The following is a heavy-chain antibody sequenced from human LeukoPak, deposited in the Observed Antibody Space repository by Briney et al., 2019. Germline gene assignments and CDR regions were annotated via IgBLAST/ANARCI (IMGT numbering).Heavy chain of an antibody. D-gene: IGHD3-22*01. CDR3: ARGRGYYYDSSGYYYSAFDI. J-gene: IGHJ3*02. CDR1: GYTFTGYY. V-gene: IGHV1-2*02. CDR2: INPSSGGT. Sequence: ASVKVSCKASGYTFTGYYMHWVRQAPGQGLEWMGWINPSSGGTNYAQKFQGRVTMTRDTSISTAYMELSRLRSDDTAVYYCARGRGYYYDSSGYYYSAFDIWGQGTMVTVSS.